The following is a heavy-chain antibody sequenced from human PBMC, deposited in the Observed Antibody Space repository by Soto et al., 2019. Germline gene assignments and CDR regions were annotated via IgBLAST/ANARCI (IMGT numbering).Heavy chain of an antibody. CDR3: ARGVVAIALAGRFLGY. Sequence: QVQLVQSGAEVKKPGASVKVSCKASGYTFTSYDINWVRQATGQGLEWMGWMNPNSGNTGYAQKFQGRVTMTRNTSISTAYMELSSLRSEDTAVYYCARGVVAIALAGRFLGYWGQGTLVTVSS. CDR1: GYTFTSYD. V-gene: IGHV1-8*01. CDR2: MNPNSGNT. J-gene: IGHJ4*02. D-gene: IGHD6-19*01.